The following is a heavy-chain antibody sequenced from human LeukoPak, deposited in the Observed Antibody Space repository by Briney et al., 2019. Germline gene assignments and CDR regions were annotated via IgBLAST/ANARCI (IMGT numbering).Heavy chain of an antibody. D-gene: IGHD3-22*01. Sequence: GGSLRLSCAASGFTFTSYAMSWVRQAPGKGLEWVSAISGSGGSTYYADSVKGRFTISRDNSKNTLYLQMNSLRAEDTAVYYCAKDVQYYYDSSGNPDYWGQGTLVTVSS. V-gene: IGHV3-23*01. CDR1: GFTFTSYA. J-gene: IGHJ4*02. CDR3: AKDVQYYYDSSGNPDY. CDR2: ISGSGGST.